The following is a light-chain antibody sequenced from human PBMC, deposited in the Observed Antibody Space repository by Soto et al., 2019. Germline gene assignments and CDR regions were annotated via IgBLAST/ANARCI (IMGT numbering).Light chain of an antibody. J-gene: IGKJ5*01. CDR3: QQLNTYLVT. V-gene: IGKV1-9*01. CDR1: QAISGY. CDR2: STS. Sequence: DIQLTQSPSFLSASLGDRVTITCRASQAISGYLAWYQQKPGKAPKLLIYSTSTLQSGVPSRFSGGTSGTEFTLTITSLQPEDFATYYCQQLNTYLVTFGQGTRLEIK.